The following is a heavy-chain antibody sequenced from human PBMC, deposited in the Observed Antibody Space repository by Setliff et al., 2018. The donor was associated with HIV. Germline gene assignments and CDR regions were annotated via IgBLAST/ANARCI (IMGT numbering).Heavy chain of an antibody. CDR1: GFTFISST. V-gene: IGHV3-21*04. Sequence: GGSLRLSCTVSGFTFISSTMNWVRQAPGKGLEWVASISSSGSYIHYADSLKGRFTISRDNAKNSQYLLMSDLRAEDTAVYYCARDLWNYGIDSWGQGTLVTVSS. CDR3: ARDLWNYGIDS. CDR2: ISSSGSYI. J-gene: IGHJ5*01. D-gene: IGHD1-7*01.